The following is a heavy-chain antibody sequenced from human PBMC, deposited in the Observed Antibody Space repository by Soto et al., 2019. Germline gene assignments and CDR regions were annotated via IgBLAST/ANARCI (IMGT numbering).Heavy chain of an antibody. V-gene: IGHV4-30-4*01. D-gene: IGHD1-1*01. CDR2: VFYSGTT. Sequence: SETLSLTCTVSGDSISSADYYWSWIRQTPGKGLEWIGHVFYSGTTYYNPSLKSRLTISVDTSKNHFSLRLTSVTAADTAVYYCARDLWVEPELYYYGMDVWGQGTTVTVSS. J-gene: IGHJ6*02. CDR3: ARDLWVEPELYYYGMDV. CDR1: GDSISSADYY.